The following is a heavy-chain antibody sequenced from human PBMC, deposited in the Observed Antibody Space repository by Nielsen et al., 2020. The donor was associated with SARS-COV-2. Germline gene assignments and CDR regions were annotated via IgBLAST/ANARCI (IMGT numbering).Heavy chain of an antibody. J-gene: IGHJ5*02. Sequence: GGSLRLSCAASGFTFSGSAMHWVRQASGKGLEWVGRIRSKANSYATAYAASVKGRFTISRDDSKNTAYLQMNSLRAEDTAVYYCARDPQGLWGSGSYYRFDPWGQGTLVTVSS. D-gene: IGHD3-10*01. CDR2: IRSKANSYAT. CDR1: GFTFSGSA. V-gene: IGHV3-73*01. CDR3: ARDPQGLWGSGSYYRFDP.